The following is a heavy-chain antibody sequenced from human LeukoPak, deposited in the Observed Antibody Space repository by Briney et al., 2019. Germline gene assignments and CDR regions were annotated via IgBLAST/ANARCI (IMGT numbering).Heavy chain of an antibody. Sequence: PGGSLRLSCAASGFNFRTYAMSWVRQSPGKGLEWVSAISGGGGRTHYAASVEGRFTISRDNARNSLYLQMNSLRAEDTAVYYCARDPFMTTGWGIDYWGQGTLITVSS. CDR3: ARDPFMTTGWGIDY. CDR2: ISGGGGRT. J-gene: IGHJ4*02. D-gene: IGHD4-17*01. V-gene: IGHV3-23*01. CDR1: GFNFRTYA.